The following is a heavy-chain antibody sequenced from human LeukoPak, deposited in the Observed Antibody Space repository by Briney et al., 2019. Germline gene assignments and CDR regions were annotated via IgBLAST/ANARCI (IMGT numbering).Heavy chain of an antibody. D-gene: IGHD3-10*01. V-gene: IGHV4-34*01. CDR2: IDHSGST. CDR3: ARERRYYYGSGKRYGMDV. Sequence: SETLSLTCAVYGGSFSGYYWSWIRQPPGKGLEWIGEIDHSGSTNYNPSLKSRVIISVDTSKNQFSLKLSSVTAADTAVYYCARERRYYYGSGKRYGMDVWGKGTTVTVSS. CDR1: GGSFSGYY. J-gene: IGHJ6*04.